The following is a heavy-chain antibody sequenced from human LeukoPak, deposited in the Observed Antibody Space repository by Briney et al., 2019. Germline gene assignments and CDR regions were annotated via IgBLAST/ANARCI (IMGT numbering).Heavy chain of an antibody. J-gene: IGHJ6*02. Sequence: SETLSLTCAVYGGSFSGYYWSWIRQPPGKGLEWIGEINHSGSTNYNPSLKSRVTISVDTSKNQFSLKLSSVTAADTAVYYCASRFYYYYYGMDVWGQGTTVTVSS. V-gene: IGHV4-34*01. CDR2: INHSGST. CDR1: GGSFSGYY. CDR3: ASRFYYYYYGMDV.